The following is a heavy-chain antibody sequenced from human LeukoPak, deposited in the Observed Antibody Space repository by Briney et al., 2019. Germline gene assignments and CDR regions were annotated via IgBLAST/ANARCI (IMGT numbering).Heavy chain of an antibody. V-gene: IGHV6-1*01. CDR3: EKYRGGERDFDY. Sequence: SQTLSLTYAISGDSVSRNSAAWNWIRQSPSRGLEWLVRTFYRSKWYNESEESEKSRITINPDTYKNQFSLQLNAMTPEDTAVYYCEKYRGGERDFDYWGQGTLVTVSS. CDR2: TFYRSKWYN. D-gene: IGHD1-1*01. CDR1: GDSVSRNSAA. J-gene: IGHJ4*02.